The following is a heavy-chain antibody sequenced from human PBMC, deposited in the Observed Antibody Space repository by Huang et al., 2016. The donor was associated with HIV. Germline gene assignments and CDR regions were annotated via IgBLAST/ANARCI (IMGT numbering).Heavy chain of an antibody. CDR2: MNPNSGNT. Sequence: QVHLVQSGAEVRVPGASVKVSCEASGYSFASYDINWVRQATGQGLEGMGWMNPNSGNTGYAQKFQGRVTMTRNTSISTAYMELSSLRSEDTAKYFCVRGWYIAALPYFDYWGQGTLVTVSS. V-gene: IGHV1-8*01. J-gene: IGHJ4*02. D-gene: IGHD6-6*01. CDR1: GYSFASYD. CDR3: VRGWYIAALPYFDY.